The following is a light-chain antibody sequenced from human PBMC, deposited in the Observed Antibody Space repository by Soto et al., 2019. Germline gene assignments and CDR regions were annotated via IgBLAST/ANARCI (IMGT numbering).Light chain of an antibody. CDR2: SAT. Sequence: EIQLTQSPSFLAASVGDRVTITCRASQGIASFLAWYQQKPGKAPKLLIYSATTLQTGVSSRFSGSRSGPEFTLTISSLQPEDFATYYCQQLNSYPYTFAQGTKVDIK. CDR1: QGIASF. V-gene: IGKV1-9*01. CDR3: QQLNSYPYT. J-gene: IGKJ2*01.